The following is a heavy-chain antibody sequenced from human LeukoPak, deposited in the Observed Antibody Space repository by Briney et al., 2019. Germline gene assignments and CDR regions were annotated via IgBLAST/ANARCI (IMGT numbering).Heavy chain of an antibody. J-gene: IGHJ4*02. D-gene: IGHD6-19*01. CDR2: IIGSGGST. CDR1: GFTFSSYA. Sequence: GGSLRLSCAASGFTFSSYAMSWVRQAPGKGLEWVSAIIGSGGSTYYADSVKGRFTFSRDSSKSTLSLQMNSLRAEDTAVYYCAKGYSSGWYNSFDFWGQGTLVTVSS. CDR3: AKGYSSGWYNSFDF. V-gene: IGHV3-23*01.